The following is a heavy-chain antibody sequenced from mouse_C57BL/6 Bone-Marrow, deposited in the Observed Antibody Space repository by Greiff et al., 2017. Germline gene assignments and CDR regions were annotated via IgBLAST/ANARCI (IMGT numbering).Heavy chain of an antibody. J-gene: IGHJ2*01. D-gene: IGHD3-3*01. CDR3: ARELGIFFDY. CDR2: IHPNSGST. V-gene: IGHV1-64*01. Sequence: LQPGAELVKPGASVKLSCKASGYTFTSYWMHWVKQRPGQGLEWIGMIHPNSGSTNYNEKFKSKATLTVDKSSSTAYMQLSSLTSEDSAVYYCARELGIFFDYWGQGTTLTVSS. CDR1: GYTFTSYW.